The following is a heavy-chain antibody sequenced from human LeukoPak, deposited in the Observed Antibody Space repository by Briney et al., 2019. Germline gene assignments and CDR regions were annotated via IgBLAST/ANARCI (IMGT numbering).Heavy chain of an antibody. CDR3: ARGDYHYGGTDY. Sequence: ASVKVSCKASGYTFTSYDINWVRQATGQGLEWMGYMNPNSGNTGYAQKFQGRVSMTWDTSMGTAYMELSSLRSEDTAVYYCARGDYHYGGTDYWGQGTLVTVSS. CDR1: GYTFTSYD. D-gene: IGHD4-23*01. CDR2: MNPNSGNT. J-gene: IGHJ4*02. V-gene: IGHV1-8*01.